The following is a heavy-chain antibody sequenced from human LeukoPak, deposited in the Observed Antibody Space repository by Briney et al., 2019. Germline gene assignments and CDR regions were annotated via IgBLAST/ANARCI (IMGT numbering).Heavy chain of an antibody. J-gene: IGHJ4*02. CDR3: AKDSRRGYSYGPAAY. V-gene: IGHV3-23*01. CDR1: GFTFSSYA. Sequence: GGSLRLSCAASGFTFSSYAMRWVRQAPGKGLEWVSGISGSGGSTYYADSVKGRVTISRDNSKNTLYLQMNSLRAEDTAVYYCAKDSRRGYSYGPAAYWGQGTLVTVAS. CDR2: ISGSGGST. D-gene: IGHD5-18*01.